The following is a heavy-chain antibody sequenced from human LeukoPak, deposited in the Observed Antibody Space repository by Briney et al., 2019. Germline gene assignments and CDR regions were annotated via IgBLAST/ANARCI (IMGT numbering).Heavy chain of an antibody. CDR2: ISGYNGYT. V-gene: IGHV1-18*01. CDR1: GYTFTSYG. Sequence: ASVKVSCKASGYTFTSYGISWVRQAPGQGLEWMGWISGYNGYTHYAHNLQGRVTMTTDTSTSTAYMELRSLRSDDTAVYYCARDEARYSSGYYPNWFDPWGQGTLVTV. CDR3: ARDEARYSSGYYPNWFDP. J-gene: IGHJ5*02. D-gene: IGHD3-22*01.